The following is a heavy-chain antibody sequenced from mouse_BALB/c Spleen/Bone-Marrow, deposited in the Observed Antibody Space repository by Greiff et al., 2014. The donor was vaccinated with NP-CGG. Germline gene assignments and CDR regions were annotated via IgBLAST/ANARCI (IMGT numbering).Heavy chain of an antibody. Sequence: EVQVVESGGGLVKPGGSLKLSCAASGFAFSSYDMSWVRQTPEKRLEWVAYISSGGASTYYSDTVKGRFTISRDNAKNTLYLQMSSLKSEDTAMYYCARQILRGFAYWGQGTLVTVSA. D-gene: IGHD1-1*01. CDR1: GFAFSSYD. CDR2: ISSGGAST. V-gene: IGHV5-12-1*01. J-gene: IGHJ3*01. CDR3: ARQILRGFAY.